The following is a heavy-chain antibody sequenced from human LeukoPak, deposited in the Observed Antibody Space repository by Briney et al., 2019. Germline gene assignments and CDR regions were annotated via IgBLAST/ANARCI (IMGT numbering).Heavy chain of an antibody. Sequence: SETLSLTCTVSGYSVSSGYYWGWIRQPPGKGLEWIGSIYHSGSTYYNPSLKSRVTISVDTSKNQFSLKRSSVTAADTAVYYCARGSLGYCSGGSCWKNFDYWGQGTLVTVSS. CDR2: IYHSGST. CDR1: GYSVSSGYY. CDR3: ARGSLGYCSGGSCWKNFDY. V-gene: IGHV4-38-2*02. D-gene: IGHD2-15*01. J-gene: IGHJ4*02.